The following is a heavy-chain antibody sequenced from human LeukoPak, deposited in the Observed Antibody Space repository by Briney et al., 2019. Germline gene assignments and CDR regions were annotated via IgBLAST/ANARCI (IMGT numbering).Heavy chain of an antibody. CDR1: GFTFSIYA. Sequence: SGGSLRLSCAASGFTFSIYAMSWVRQAPGKGLEWVANIKQDGSEKYYVDSVKGRFTISRDNAKNSLYLQMNSLRAEDTAVYYCARDRDTAMVTIDYWGQGTLVTVSS. CDR3: ARDRDTAMVTIDY. CDR2: IKQDGSEK. J-gene: IGHJ4*02. D-gene: IGHD5-18*01. V-gene: IGHV3-7*01.